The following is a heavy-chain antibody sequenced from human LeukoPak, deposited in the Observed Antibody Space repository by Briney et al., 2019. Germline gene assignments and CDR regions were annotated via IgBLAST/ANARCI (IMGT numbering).Heavy chain of an antibody. CDR1: GFTFDDYA. J-gene: IGHJ4*02. D-gene: IGHD6-13*01. CDR2: ISWNSGSI. CDR3: AKDLTPYSSSWYFDY. V-gene: IGHV3-9*01. Sequence: PGGSLRLSCAASGFTFDDYAMHWVRQAPGKGLEWVSGISWNSGSIGYADSVKGRFTISRDNAKNSLYLQMNSLRAEDTALYSCAKDLTPYSSSWYFDYWGQGTLVTVSS.